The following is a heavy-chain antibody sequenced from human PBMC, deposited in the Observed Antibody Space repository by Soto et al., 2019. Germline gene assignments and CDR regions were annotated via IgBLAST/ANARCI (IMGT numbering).Heavy chain of an antibody. D-gene: IGHD3-22*01. Sequence: SETLSLTCTVSGGSISSDDYYWSWIRQAPGRGLEWIGYIHSSGSIYYNPSLKSRATMSIDTAGNQFSLKVSSVTVEDTAVYYCARDLDGLHDDTSGPFPRPGWGQGTLVTVSS. CDR1: GGSISSDDYY. CDR2: IHSSGSI. V-gene: IGHV4-30-4*01. CDR3: ARDLDGLHDDTSGPFPRPG. J-gene: IGHJ1*01.